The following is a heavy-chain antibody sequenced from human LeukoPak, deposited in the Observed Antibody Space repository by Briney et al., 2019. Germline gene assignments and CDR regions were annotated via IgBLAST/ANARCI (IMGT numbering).Heavy chain of an antibody. CDR3: ARVQGELWFGDPDY. Sequence: ASVKVSCKASGYTFTSYGISWVRQAPGQGREWMGWISAYNGNTNYAQKLQGRVTMTTDTSTSTAYMELRSLRSDDTAVYYCARVQGELWFGDPDYWGQGTLVTVSS. CDR2: ISAYNGNT. J-gene: IGHJ4*02. CDR1: GYTFTSYG. D-gene: IGHD3-10*01. V-gene: IGHV1-18*01.